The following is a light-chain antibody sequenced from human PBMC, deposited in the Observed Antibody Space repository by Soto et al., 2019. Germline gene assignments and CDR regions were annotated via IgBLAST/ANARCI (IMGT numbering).Light chain of an antibody. Sequence: VSSHRSYSLHETKGERATINCKSSQRVLYSTNNKNYLPWYQQKPGQPPKLLIYWASTRESGVPDRFSGSGSGTDFTLTISSLQAEDVAVYYCQQYCSTPYTFGQGTKVDIK. CDR1: QRVLYSTNNKNY. CDR2: WAS. V-gene: IGKV4-1*01. CDR3: QQYCSTPYT. J-gene: IGKJ2*01.